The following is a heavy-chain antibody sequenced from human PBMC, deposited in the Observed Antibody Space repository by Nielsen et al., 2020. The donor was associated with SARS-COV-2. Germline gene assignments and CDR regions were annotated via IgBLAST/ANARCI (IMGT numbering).Heavy chain of an antibody. J-gene: IGHJ3*02. CDR2: IYYSGST. Sequence: SETLSLTCTVSGGSISSSSYYWGWIRQPPGKGLEWIGSIYYSGSTYYNPSLKSRVTISVDTSKNQFSLKLSSVTAADTAEYYCARHISPWLSSDAFDIWGQGTMVTVSS. V-gene: IGHV4-39*01. CDR1: GGSISSSSYY. CDR3: ARHISPWLSSDAFDI. D-gene: IGHD6-19*01.